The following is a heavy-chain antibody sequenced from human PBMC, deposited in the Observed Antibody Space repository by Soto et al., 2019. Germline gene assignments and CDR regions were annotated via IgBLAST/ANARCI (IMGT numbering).Heavy chain of an antibody. CDR2: ISYDGSNR. CDR3: VGGQYYFDY. Sequence: QVQLVESGGGVVQPGRSLRLSCAASGFPFTTYGMHWVREGPGKGLEWVAVISYDGSNRYYADSVKGRFTISRDNSKNTLYLQMNNLRPGDTALYYCVGGQYYFDYRGQGTLATVSS. D-gene: IGHD3-10*01. V-gene: IGHV3-30*03. CDR1: GFPFTTYG. J-gene: IGHJ4*02.